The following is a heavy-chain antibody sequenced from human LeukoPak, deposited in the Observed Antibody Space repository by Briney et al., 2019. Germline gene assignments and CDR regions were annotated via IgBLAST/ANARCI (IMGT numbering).Heavy chain of an antibody. CDR1: GGSISSGGYS. Sequence: SETLSLTCAVSGGSISSGGYSWSWIRRPPGKGLEWIGYIYHSGSTYYNPSLKSRVTISVDRSKNQFSLKLSSVTAADTAVYYCARGGPPFDYWGQGTLVTVSS. D-gene: IGHD6-25*01. CDR2: IYHSGST. J-gene: IGHJ4*02. V-gene: IGHV4-30-2*01. CDR3: ARGGPPFDY.